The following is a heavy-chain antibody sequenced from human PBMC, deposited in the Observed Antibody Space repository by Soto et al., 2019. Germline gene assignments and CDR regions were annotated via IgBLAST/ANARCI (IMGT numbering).Heavy chain of an antibody. J-gene: IGHJ4*02. CDR1: GFTFRSYG. CDR2: IWYDGSNK. CDR3: ARAYYDSSGYYYDLCDY. D-gene: IGHD3-22*01. Sequence: GGDLRLSCEESGFTFRSYGIQRVRQVPGKGLEWVAVIWYDGSNKYYADSVKGRFTISRDNSKNTLYLQMNSLRAEDTVVYYCARAYYDSSGYYYDLCDYWGQGTLVTVSS. V-gene: IGHV3-33*01.